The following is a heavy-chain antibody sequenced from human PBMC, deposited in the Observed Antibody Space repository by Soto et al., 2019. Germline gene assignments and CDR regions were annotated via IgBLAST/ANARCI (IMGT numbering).Heavy chain of an antibody. J-gene: IGHJ4*02. CDR3: ARDRAYSSAWLADY. CDR1: GFTFSDYD. D-gene: IGHD6-19*01. CDR2: ISNSGTTI. Sequence: QVQLVESGGGLVKPGGSLRLSCAASGFTFSDYDMSWIRQAPGKGLEWVSYISNSGTTIYYADSLRGRFTISRDNAKKALFLQMNSLRAEATAVYYCARDRAYSSAWLADYWGQGTLVTVSS. V-gene: IGHV3-11*01.